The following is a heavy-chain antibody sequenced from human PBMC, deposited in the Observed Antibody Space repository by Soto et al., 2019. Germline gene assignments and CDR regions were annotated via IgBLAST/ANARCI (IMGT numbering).Heavy chain of an antibody. D-gene: IGHD3-10*01. CDR3: VRGITEVPGIDC. J-gene: IGHJ4*02. CDR1: GGSIGSYY. Sequence: SETLSLTCTVSGGSIGSYYWSWIRQPPGKGLEWIGYIYYSGSTNYNPSLKSRVTISVDTSKNQFSLKLSSVTAADTAVYYCVRGITEVPGIDCWGQGSLVTVSS. V-gene: IGHV4-59*12. CDR2: IYYSGST.